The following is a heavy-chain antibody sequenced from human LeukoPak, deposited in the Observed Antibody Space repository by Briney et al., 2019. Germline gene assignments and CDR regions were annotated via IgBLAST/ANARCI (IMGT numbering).Heavy chain of an antibody. CDR3: ARYCSGGSCPFDY. J-gene: IGHJ4*02. V-gene: IGHV1-69*01. D-gene: IGHD2-15*01. Sequence: SVKVSCKASGGTFSSYAISWVRQAPGQGLEWMGGIIPIFGTANYAQKFQGRVTSTADESTSTAYMELSSLRSEDTAVYYCARYCSGGSCPFDYWGQGTLVTVSS. CDR2: IIPIFGTA. CDR1: GGTFSSYA.